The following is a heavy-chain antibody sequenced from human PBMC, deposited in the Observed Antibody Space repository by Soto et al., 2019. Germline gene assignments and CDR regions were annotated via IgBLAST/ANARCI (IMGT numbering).Heavy chain of an antibody. V-gene: IGHV3-33*01. D-gene: IGHD6-13*01. CDR3: ARGGYSSSWGDWFDP. CDR2: IWYDGSNK. J-gene: IGHJ5*02. CDR1: GFTFSSYG. Sequence: QVQLVESGGGVVQPGRSLRLSCAASGFTFSSYGMHWVRQAPGKGLEWVAVIWYDGSNKYYADSVKGRFTISRDNSKNTLYLQMNSLRAEDTAVYYCARGGYSSSWGDWFDPWGQGTLVTVS.